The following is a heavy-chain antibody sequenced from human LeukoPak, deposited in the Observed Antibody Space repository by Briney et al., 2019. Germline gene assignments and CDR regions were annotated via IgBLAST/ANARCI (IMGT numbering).Heavy chain of an antibody. CDR2: ISAYNGNT. CDR3: ARVGCSSTSCWYFDY. V-gene: IGHV1-18*01. J-gene: IGHJ4*02. D-gene: IGHD2-2*01. CDR1: GYTFTSYG. Sequence: ASVKVSCKASGYTFTSYGISWVRQAPRQGLEWMGWISAYNGNTNYAQKLQGRVTMTTDTSTSTAYMELRSLRSDDTAVYYCARVGCSSTSCWYFDYWGQGTLVTVSS.